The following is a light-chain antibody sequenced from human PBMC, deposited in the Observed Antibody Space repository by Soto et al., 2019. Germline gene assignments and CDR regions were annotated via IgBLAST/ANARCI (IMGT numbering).Light chain of an antibody. Sequence: IQMTQSPSSMSANVGDRVTKTCRASQSISSYLNWYQQKPGKDPKLLIYAASSLQSGVPSRFSGSGSGTDFTLTISSLQPEDFATYYCQQSYSTPPTFGQGTKVDIK. CDR3: QQSYSTPPT. V-gene: IGKV1-39*01. CDR2: AAS. CDR1: QSISSY. J-gene: IGKJ1*01.